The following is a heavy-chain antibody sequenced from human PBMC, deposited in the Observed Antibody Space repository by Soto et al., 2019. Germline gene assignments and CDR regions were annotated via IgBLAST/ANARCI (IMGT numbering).Heavy chain of an antibody. D-gene: IGHD1-26*01. CDR1: GYSFTSLD. J-gene: IGHJ4*02. CDR2: MQPSSGRT. V-gene: IGHV1-8*01. Sequence: QVQLVQSGAEVREPGASVKVSCKASGYSFTSLDINWVRQTTGQGLEWMGWMQPSSGRTGYAQKFQGRVTMTRDTSINTAYMELISLTSDDTAFYYCARGVPAGVDYWGQGTLVTVSS. CDR3: ARGVPAGVDY.